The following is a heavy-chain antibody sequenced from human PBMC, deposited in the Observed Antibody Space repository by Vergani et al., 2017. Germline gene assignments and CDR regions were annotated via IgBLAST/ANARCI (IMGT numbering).Heavy chain of an antibody. D-gene: IGHD3-22*01. CDR1: GFTFSSYG. V-gene: IGHV3-30*18. CDR2: ISYDGSNK. CDR3: AKDKGYDSSALGDFQH. Sequence: QVQLVESGGGVVQPGRSLRLSCAASGFTFSSYGMHWVRQAPGKGLEWVAVISYDGSNKYYADSVKGRFTISRDNSKNTLYLQMNSLRAEDTAVYYCAKDKGYDSSALGDFQHWGQGTLVTVSS. J-gene: IGHJ1*01.